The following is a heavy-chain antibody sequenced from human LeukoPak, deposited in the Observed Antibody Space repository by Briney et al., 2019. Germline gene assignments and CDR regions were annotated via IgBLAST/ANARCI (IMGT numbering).Heavy chain of an antibody. D-gene: IGHD3-9*01. V-gene: IGHV1-18*01. Sequence: ASVKVSCKASGYTFTSYGISWVRQALGQGLEWMGWISAYNGNTNYAQKLQGRVTMTTDTSTSTAYMELRSLRSDDTAVYYCARDGKGRYFDWLFSSRFDYWGQGTLVTVSS. CDR3: ARDGKGRYFDWLFSSRFDY. CDR2: ISAYNGNT. CDR1: GYTFTSYG. J-gene: IGHJ4*02.